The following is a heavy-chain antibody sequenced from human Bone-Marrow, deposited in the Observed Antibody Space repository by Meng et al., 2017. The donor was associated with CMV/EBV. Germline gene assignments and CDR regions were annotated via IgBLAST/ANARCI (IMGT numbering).Heavy chain of an antibody. J-gene: IGHJ6*02. CDR3: APNGYYYYGMDV. V-gene: IGHV3-30*02. Sequence: LSLTCAASGFTFSSYGMHWVRQAPGKGLEWVAFIRYDGSNKYYADSVKGRFTISRDNSKNTLYLQMNSLRAEDTAVYYCAPNGYYYYGMDVWGQGTTVTVSS. D-gene: IGHD1-1*01. CDR1: GFTFSSYG. CDR2: IRYDGSNK.